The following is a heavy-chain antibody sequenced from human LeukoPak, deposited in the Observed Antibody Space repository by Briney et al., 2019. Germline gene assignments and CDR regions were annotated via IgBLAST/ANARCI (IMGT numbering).Heavy chain of an antibody. CDR3: ARVGSGSYYGYFDY. CDR2: IYYSGST. Sequence: PSQTLSLTCTVSGGSISSGDYYWSWIRQPPGKGLEWIGYIYYSGSTYYNPSLKSRVTISVDTSKNQFSLKLSSVTAADTAVYYCARVGSGSYYGYFDYWGQGTLVTVSS. D-gene: IGHD1-26*01. J-gene: IGHJ4*02. CDR1: GGSISSGDYY. V-gene: IGHV4-30-4*01.